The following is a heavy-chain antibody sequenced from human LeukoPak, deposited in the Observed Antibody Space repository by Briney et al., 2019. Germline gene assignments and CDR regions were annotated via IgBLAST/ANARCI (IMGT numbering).Heavy chain of an antibody. D-gene: IGHD4-11*01. V-gene: IGHV4-59*01. Sequence: SETLSLTCTVSGGSISNSYWSWIRQPPGKGLEWIGYIYYSGSTNYNPSLKSRVSISGDTSKNQFSLKLSSVTAADTAVYYCARDFTVSTSRWGDRYYYMDVWGKGTTVTVSS. CDR2: IYYSGST. J-gene: IGHJ6*03. CDR1: GGSISNSY. CDR3: ARDFTVSTSRWGDRYYYMDV.